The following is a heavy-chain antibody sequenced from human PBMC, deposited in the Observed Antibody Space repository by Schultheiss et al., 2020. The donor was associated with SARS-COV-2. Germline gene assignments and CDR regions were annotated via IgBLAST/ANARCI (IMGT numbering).Heavy chain of an antibody. Sequence: SETLSLTCTVSGGSISSSSYYWGWIRQPPGKGLEWIGSIYYSGSTYYNPSLKSRVTISVDTSKNQFSLKLSSVTAADTAVYFCARSYSSGWVDFDYWGQGTPVTVSS. D-gene: IGHD6-19*01. J-gene: IGHJ4*02. V-gene: IGHV4-39*01. CDR1: GGSISSSSYY. CDR2: IYYSGST. CDR3: ARSYSSGWVDFDY.